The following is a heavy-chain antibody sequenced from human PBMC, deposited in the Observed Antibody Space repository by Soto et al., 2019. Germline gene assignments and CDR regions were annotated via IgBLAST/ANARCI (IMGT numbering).Heavy chain of an antibody. Sequence: QVQLVESGGGVVQPGRSLRLSCAASGFTFSSYGMHWVRQAPGKGLEWVAVISYDGSNKYYADSVKGRFTISRDNSKNTLYLQMNSLRAEDTAVYYCAKFCDGTTEFDYWGQGTLVTVSS. CDR1: GFTFSSYG. CDR2: ISYDGSNK. D-gene: IGHD1-1*01. V-gene: IGHV3-30*18. CDR3: AKFCDGTTEFDY. J-gene: IGHJ4*02.